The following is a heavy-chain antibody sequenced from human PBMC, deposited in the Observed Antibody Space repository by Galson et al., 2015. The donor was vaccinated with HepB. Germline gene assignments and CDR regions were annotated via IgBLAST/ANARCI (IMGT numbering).Heavy chain of an antibody. CDR1: GDSVSSTSAT. CDR3: ARGWGISMVRGLPYYLDS. J-gene: IGHJ4*02. V-gene: IGHV6-1*01. D-gene: IGHD3-10*01. CDR2: TYYKSKYYN. Sequence: CAISGDSVSSTSATWNWIRQSPSRGLEWLGRTYYKSKYYNDYAVSVRSRIASNPDTSENQFSLQLSSVTPEDTAVYYCARGWGISMVRGLPYYLDSWGQGTLVTVSS.